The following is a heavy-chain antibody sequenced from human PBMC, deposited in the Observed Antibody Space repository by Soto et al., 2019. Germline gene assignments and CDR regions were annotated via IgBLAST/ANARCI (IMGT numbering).Heavy chain of an antibody. J-gene: IGHJ5*02. Sequence: EVQLVESGGTVIQPGESLRLSCAASGLNVNTNYMTWVRQAPGKGLEWLSIIHGGGNKFYSDSVKGRFTISRDTSKNTVYLQMSSLPVDDTAVYYCASGPTLAARLGWNYFDPWGQGTLVTVSS. CDR3: ASGPTLAARLGWNYFDP. V-gene: IGHV3-53*01. CDR1: GLNVNTNY. CDR2: IHGGGNK. D-gene: IGHD6-6*01.